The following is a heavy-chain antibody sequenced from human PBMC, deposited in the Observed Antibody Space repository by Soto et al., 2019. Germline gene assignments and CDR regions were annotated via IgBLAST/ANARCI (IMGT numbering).Heavy chain of an antibody. V-gene: IGHV3-7*01. Sequence: GGSLRLSCLASGFTFNNYWMTWVRQAPGKGLEWVAQIKEDGTDKYYADSVKGRFTISRDNSKNTPYLQMNSLRAEDTAVYYCARDMVRGMDVWGQGTTVTVSS. CDR1: GFTFNNYW. CDR3: ARDMVRGMDV. D-gene: IGHD3-10*01. CDR2: IKEDGTDK. J-gene: IGHJ6*02.